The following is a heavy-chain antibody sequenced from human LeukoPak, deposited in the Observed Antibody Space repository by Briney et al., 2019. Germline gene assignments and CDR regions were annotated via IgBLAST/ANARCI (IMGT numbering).Heavy chain of an antibody. Sequence: GGSLRLSCTASGFTFGDYLMSWFRQAPGKGLEWIGFISGGSTEYAASVKGRFTISSDDSISIAYLQMNSLTTEDTAVYYCSRGSGWLSVYWGQGTLVTVSS. V-gene: IGHV3-49*03. CDR3: SRGSGWLSVY. CDR2: ISGGST. CDR1: GFTFGDYL. J-gene: IGHJ4*02. D-gene: IGHD6-19*01.